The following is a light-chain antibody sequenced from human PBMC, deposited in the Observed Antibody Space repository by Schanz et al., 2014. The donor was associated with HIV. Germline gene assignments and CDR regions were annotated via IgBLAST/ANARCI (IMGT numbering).Light chain of an antibody. Sequence: QSVLTQPPSVSGAPGQRVTISCTGSSSNIGAGHDVHWYQQTPGKAPKLLIYGNSNRPSGVPDRFSGSKSGTSASLAITGLRAEDEADYYCQSYDSSLSGWVFGGGTKVTVL. V-gene: IGLV1-40*01. CDR1: SSNIGAGHD. CDR3: QSYDSSLSGWV. J-gene: IGLJ3*02. CDR2: GNS.